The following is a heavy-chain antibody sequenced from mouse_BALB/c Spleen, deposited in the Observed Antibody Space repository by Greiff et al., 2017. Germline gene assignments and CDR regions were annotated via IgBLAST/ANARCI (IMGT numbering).Heavy chain of an antibody. CDR1: GFTFSSYG. Sequence: EVKLMESGGDLVKPGGSLKLSCAASGFTFSSYGMSWVRQTPDKRLEWVATISSGGSYTYYPDSVKGRFTISRDNAKNTLYLQMSSLKSEDTAMYYCASLAYSSFAYWGQGTLVTVSA. CDR2: ISSGGSYT. J-gene: IGHJ3*01. D-gene: IGHD2-10*01. CDR3: ASLAYSSFAY. V-gene: IGHV5-6*01.